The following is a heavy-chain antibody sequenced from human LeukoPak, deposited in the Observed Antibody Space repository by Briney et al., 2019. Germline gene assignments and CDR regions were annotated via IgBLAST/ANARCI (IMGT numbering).Heavy chain of an antibody. V-gene: IGHV4-34*01. CDR2: INHSGST. J-gene: IGHJ3*02. CDR3: ARGSHGCHDSRDVFDM. D-gene: IGHD3-22*01. Sequence: SETLSLTCAAYDGSFSGYYWSWIRQSPGKGLEWIAEINHSGSTNYNSSLKSRVSISVDTSKNQFSLKVTSVTAADTAVYYCARGSHGCHDSRDVFDMWGQGTLVTVSS. CDR1: DGSFSGYY.